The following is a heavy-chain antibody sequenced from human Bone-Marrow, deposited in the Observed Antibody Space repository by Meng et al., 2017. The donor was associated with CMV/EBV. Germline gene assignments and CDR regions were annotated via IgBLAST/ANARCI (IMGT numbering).Heavy chain of an antibody. V-gene: IGHV3-30*02. Sequence: GESLKISCEASGFTFSAYGMHWVRQGPGKGLEWVAFIRYDGNNNHYGDSVKGRFTISRDNSKNTLYLQMNSLRTEDTALYYCAKNYYGDDAFDYWGQGTLVTVSS. CDR1: GFTFSAYG. J-gene: IGHJ4*02. D-gene: IGHD4-17*01. CDR2: IRYDGNNN. CDR3: AKNYYGDDAFDY.